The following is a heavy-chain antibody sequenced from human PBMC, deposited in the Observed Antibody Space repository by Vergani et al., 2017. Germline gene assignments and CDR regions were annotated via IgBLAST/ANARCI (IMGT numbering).Heavy chain of an antibody. J-gene: IGHJ5*02. Sequence: QVQLVESGGGVVQPGRSLRLSCAASGFTFNQYGMHWVRQAPGKGQEWVAVTWYDGNNKQYADSVKGRFTISRDNSKSTMYLQMNSLRDEDTGVDYCARDLRLLYNRFDPWGQGTLVTVSS. V-gene: IGHV3-33*01. CDR1: GFTFNQYG. CDR3: ARDLRLLYNRFDP. CDR2: TWYDGNNK. D-gene: IGHD1-14*01.